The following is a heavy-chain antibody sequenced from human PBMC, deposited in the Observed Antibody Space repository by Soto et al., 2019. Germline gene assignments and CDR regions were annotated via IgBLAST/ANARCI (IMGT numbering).Heavy chain of an antibody. V-gene: IGHV3-74*01. CDR1: GFTFSRYW. J-gene: IGHJ4*02. CDR2: IRSDGSST. D-gene: IGHD6-13*01. CDR3: AREDFAAACGF. Sequence: EVQLVVSGGGLVQPGGSLRLSCAASGFTFSRYWMHWVRQAPGKGLVWVSRIRSDGSSTSYADSVKGRFTISRDNAKNTLYLQMNSLRAEDTAVYYCAREDFAAACGFWGQGTLVTVPS.